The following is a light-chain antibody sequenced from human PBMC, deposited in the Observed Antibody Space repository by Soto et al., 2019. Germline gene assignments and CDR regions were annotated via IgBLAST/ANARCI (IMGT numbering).Light chain of an antibody. V-gene: IGLV4-69*01. J-gene: IGLJ3*02. CDR2: VNSDGSH. CDR1: SGLSSYA. Sequence: QLVLTQSPSASASLGASVKLTCTLSSGLSSYAIAWHQQQPEKGPRYLMKVNSDGSHIKGDGIPDRFSGSSSGAERYLTISSLQSEDEADYSCQTWGTGIRVFGGGTKLTVL. CDR3: QTWGTGIRV.